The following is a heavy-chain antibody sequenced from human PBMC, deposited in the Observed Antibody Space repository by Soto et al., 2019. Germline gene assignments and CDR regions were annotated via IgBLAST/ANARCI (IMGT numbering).Heavy chain of an antibody. Sequence: QVQLVQSGAEVKKPGSSVKVSCQASGGTFSSYSINWVRQAPGQGLEWMGEIIPIFGTANYAQKFQGIVTITADESTTTAYMDLSSLRSEDTAVYYCARDGGRHSGGIDYWGQGTLVTVSS. J-gene: IGHJ4*02. V-gene: IGHV1-69*01. CDR1: GGTFSSYS. D-gene: IGHD1-26*01. CDR3: ARDGGRHSGGIDY. CDR2: IIPIFGTA.